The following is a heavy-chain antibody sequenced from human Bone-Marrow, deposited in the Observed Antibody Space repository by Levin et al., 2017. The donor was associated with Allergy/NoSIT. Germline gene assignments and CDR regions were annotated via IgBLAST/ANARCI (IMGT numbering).Heavy chain of an antibody. CDR2: ITSSGDST. CDR3: ARDAARGEYDRSGYSGDH. J-gene: IGHJ4*02. D-gene: IGHD3-22*01. V-gene: IGHV3-48*02. Sequence: PGGSLRLSCAASGFTFRHYTMNWVRQAPGKGLEWVSCITSSGDSTYYADSVKGRFTISRDNAKNSLYLQLNRLRDEDTGMDYWARDAARGEYDRSGYSGDHCGQGTLVTVSS. CDR1: GFTFRHYT.